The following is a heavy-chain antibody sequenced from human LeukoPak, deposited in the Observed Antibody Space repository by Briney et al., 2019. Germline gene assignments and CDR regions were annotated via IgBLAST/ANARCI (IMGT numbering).Heavy chain of an antibody. D-gene: IGHD3-3*01. Sequence: GASVKVSCKASGYTFTSYGINWVRQATGQGLEWMGWMNPNSGNTGYAQKFQGRVTITRNTSISTAYMELSSLRSEDTAVYYCARGFSFTISSAFDIWGQGTMVTVSS. CDR1: GYTFTSYG. J-gene: IGHJ3*02. V-gene: IGHV1-8*03. CDR3: ARGFSFTISSAFDI. CDR2: MNPNSGNT.